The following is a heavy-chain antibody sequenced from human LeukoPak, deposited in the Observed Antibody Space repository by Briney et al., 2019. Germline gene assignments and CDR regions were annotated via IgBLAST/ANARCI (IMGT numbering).Heavy chain of an antibody. CDR3: ARARRIATVRVWDWFDP. CDR2: IYYSGST. J-gene: IGHJ5*02. V-gene: IGHV4-39*07. CDR1: GGSISSSSYY. D-gene: IGHD3-10*01. Sequence: PSETLSLTCTVSGGSISSSSYYWGWIRQPPGKGLEWIGSIYYSGSTYYNPSLKSRVTISVDTSKNQFSLKLSSVTAADTAVYYCARARRIATVRVWDWFDPWGQGTLVTVSS.